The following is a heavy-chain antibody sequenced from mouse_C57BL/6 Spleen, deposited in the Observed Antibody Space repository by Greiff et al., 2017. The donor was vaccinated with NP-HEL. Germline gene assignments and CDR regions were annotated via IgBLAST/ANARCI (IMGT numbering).Heavy chain of an antibody. V-gene: IGHV1-39*01. Sequence: VQLKQSGPELVKPGASVKISCKASGYSFTDYNMNWVKQSNGKSLEWIGVINPNYGTTSYNQKFKGKATLTVDQSSSTAYMQLNSLTSEDSAVYYCARSDYYGSSPLFDYWGQGTTLTVSS. CDR3: ARSDYYGSSPLFDY. D-gene: IGHD1-1*01. CDR1: GYSFTDYN. J-gene: IGHJ2*01. CDR2: INPNYGTT.